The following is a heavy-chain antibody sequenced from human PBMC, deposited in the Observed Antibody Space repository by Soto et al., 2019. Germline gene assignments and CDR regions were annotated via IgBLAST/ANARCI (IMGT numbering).Heavy chain of an antibody. Sequence: SGPTLVNPTQTLTLTWTFSGFSLSTSGMCVSWIRQPPGKALEWLALIDWDDDKYYSTSLKTRLTISKDTSKNQVVLTMTNMDPVDTATYYRARILRCPYDAFDIWGQGTMVTVSS. CDR2: IDWDDDK. V-gene: IGHV2-70*01. CDR3: ARILRCPYDAFDI. D-gene: IGHD4-17*01. CDR1: GFSLSTSGMC. J-gene: IGHJ3*02.